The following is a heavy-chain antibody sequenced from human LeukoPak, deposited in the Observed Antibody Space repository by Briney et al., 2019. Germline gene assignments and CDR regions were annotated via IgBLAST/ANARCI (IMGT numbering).Heavy chain of an antibody. CDR3: ARAVPAPGTPENAFDI. D-gene: IGHD6-13*01. J-gene: IGHJ3*02. V-gene: IGHV3-30*04. CDR2: ISRDGTLQ. CDR1: GFTFNNYA. Sequence: GGSLRLSCEASGFTFNNYAMHWVRQAPGEGLEWVAVISRDGTLQYYADSVKGRLTISRDNSQSTLYLHMNSLSTEATALYYCARAVPAPGTPENAFDIWGQGTMVTVSS.